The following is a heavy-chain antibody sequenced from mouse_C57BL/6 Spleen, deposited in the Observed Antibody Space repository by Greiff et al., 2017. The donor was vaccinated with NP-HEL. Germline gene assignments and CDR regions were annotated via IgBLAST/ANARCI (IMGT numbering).Heavy chain of an antibody. V-gene: IGHV1-55*01. CDR3: ARGWYDGHWYFDV. CDR1: GYTFTSYW. J-gene: IGHJ1*03. D-gene: IGHD2-3*01. CDR2: IYPGSGST. Sequence: VQLQQPGAELVKPGASVKMSCKASGYTFTSYWLTWVKQRPGKGLEWIGDIYPGSGSTNYNEKFKSKATLTVDKSSSTAYMQLSSLTSEDSAVYYCARGWYDGHWYFDVWGTGTTVTVSS.